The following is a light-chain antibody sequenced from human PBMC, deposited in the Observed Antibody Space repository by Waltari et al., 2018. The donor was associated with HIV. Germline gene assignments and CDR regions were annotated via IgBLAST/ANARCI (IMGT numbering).Light chain of an antibody. J-gene: IGKJ4*01. V-gene: IGKV4-1*01. CDR2: WAS. CDR3: QQYYSTPLT. CDR1: QSVLYNSNNKSY. Sequence: DLVMTQSPDSLAVSLGERATINCKSSQSVLYNSNNKSYIAWYQQKPGQPPKLLIYWASTRESGVPDRFSGSGSGTDFTLTISSLQAEDVAVYYCQQYYSTPLTFGGGTKVEIK.